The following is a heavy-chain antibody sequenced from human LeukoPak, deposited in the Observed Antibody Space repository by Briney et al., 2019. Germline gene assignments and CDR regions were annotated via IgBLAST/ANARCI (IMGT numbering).Heavy chain of an antibody. J-gene: IGHJ4*02. D-gene: IGHD6-13*01. CDR3: ARSGSSWYGSFGY. Sequence: GGSLRLSCAASGFTFSSYEMNWVRQAPGKGLECVSSISSSSSYIYYADSVKGRFTISRDNAKNSLYLQMNSLRAEDTAVYYCARSGSSWYGSFGYWGQGTLVTVSS. CDR2: ISSSSSYI. CDR1: GFTFSSYE. V-gene: IGHV3-21*01.